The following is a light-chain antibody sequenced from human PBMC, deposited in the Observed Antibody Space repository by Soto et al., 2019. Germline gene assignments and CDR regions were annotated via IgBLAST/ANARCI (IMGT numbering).Light chain of an antibody. CDR1: SSNIGAGYD. Sequence: QSALTQPLSVSGAPGQRVTISCTGSSSNIGAGYDVHWYQQLPGTAPKLLIYGNSNRPSGVPDRFSGSKSGTSASLAITGLQAEDEADYYCQSYDSSLSRVFGGGTKLTVL. CDR2: GNS. J-gene: IGLJ2*01. V-gene: IGLV1-40*01. CDR3: QSYDSSLSRV.